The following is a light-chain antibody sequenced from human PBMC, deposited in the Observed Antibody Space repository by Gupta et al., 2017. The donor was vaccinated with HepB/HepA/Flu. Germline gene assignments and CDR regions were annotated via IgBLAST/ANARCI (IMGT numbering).Light chain of an antibody. V-gene: IGKV1-33*01. CDR3: QHYDNIPTYT. CDR1: RDISNY. CDR2: DAS. Sequence: DIQLTQSPSSLSASVGDRVTITCQANRDISNYLNWYQQKPGKAPKLLIYDASILETGVPSRFSRSGSGTDFTFTINSRQPEDTATYYCQHYDNIPTYTFGQGTNLEI. J-gene: IGKJ2*01.